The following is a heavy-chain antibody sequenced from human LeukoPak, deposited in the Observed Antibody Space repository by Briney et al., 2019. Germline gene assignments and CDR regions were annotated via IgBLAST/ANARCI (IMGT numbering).Heavy chain of an antibody. V-gene: IGHV3-49*03. CDR3: SRDSYGHRPDSGFGV. D-gene: IGHD6-25*01. CDR1: GFTFNNYA. Sequence: PGGSLRLSCAASGFTFNNYAMSWFRQAPGKGLEWVGFTASKIHGGIIEYAAPVKGRFTISRDDYRSIAYLEMNSLKTEDTAVYYCSRDSYGHRPDSGFGVWGQGTTVIVSS. CDR2: TASKIHGGII. J-gene: IGHJ6*02.